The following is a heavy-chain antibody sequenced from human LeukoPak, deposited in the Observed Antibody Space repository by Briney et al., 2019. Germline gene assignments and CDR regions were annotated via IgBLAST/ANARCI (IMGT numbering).Heavy chain of an antibody. CDR2: IYYSGST. J-gene: IGHJ4*02. CDR1: GGSISSSSYY. V-gene: IGHV4-39*07. D-gene: IGHD2-2*01. CDR3: ARSYCSSTSCPADY. Sequence: SETLSLACTVSGGSISSSSYYWGWIRQPPGKGLEWIGSIYYSGSTYYNPSLKSRVTISVDTSKNQFSLKLSSVTAADTAVYYCARSYCSSTSCPADYWGQGTLVTVSS.